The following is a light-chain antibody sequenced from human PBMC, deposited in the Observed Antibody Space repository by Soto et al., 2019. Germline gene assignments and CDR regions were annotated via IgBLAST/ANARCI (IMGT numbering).Light chain of an antibody. Sequence: QSALTQPASVSGSPGQSITISCTGTRSDVGGYNYVCWYQHHPGKAPKLMIYEVVNRPSGVSNRFSGSQSGNTASLTISVLQAEDEADYYCPSYTSSSPLVFGTGTKLTVL. J-gene: IGLJ1*01. CDR3: PSYTSSSPLV. V-gene: IGLV2-14*01. CDR1: RSDVGGYNY. CDR2: EVV.